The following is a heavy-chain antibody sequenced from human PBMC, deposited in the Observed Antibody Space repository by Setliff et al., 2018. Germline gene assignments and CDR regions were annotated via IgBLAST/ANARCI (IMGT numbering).Heavy chain of an antibody. CDR1: GDSINPYY. V-gene: IGHV4-59*01. CDR2: IYYSGAT. CDR3: ARYRNYFDSSGQTQYYFDY. Sequence: PSETLSLTCSVSGDSINPYYWTWIRQPPGKGLEWIEFIYYSGATTYNPSLKSRVTISVDTSKNQFSLNLNSVTAADTAVYYCARYRNYFDSSGQTQYYFDYWGQGTLVTVSS. D-gene: IGHD3-22*01. J-gene: IGHJ4*02.